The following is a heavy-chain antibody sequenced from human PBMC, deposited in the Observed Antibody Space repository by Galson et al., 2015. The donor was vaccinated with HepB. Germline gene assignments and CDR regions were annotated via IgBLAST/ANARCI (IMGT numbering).Heavy chain of an antibody. Sequence: SVKVSCKVSGYTLTELSMHWVRQAPGKGLEWMGGFDPEDGETIYAQKFQGRVTMTEDTSTDTAYMELSSLRSEDTAVYYCATQARLLPYYYYYYMDVWGKGTTVTVSS. J-gene: IGHJ6*03. D-gene: IGHD2-15*01. CDR1: GYTLTELS. CDR2: FDPEDGET. CDR3: ATQARLLPYYYYYYMDV. V-gene: IGHV1-24*01.